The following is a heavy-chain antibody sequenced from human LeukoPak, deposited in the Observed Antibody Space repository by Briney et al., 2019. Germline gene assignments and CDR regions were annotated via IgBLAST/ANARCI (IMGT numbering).Heavy chain of an antibody. CDR2: ISYDGSNK. V-gene: IGHV3-30-3*01. Sequence: GGSLRLSCAASGFTFSSYAMHWVRQAPGKGLEWVAVISYDGSNKYYADSVKGRFTISRDNSKNTLYLQMNSLRAEDTAVYYCAREGPNAANYFDYWGQGTLVTVSS. D-gene: IGHD4/OR15-4a*01. J-gene: IGHJ4*02. CDR3: AREGPNAANYFDY. CDR1: GFTFSSYA.